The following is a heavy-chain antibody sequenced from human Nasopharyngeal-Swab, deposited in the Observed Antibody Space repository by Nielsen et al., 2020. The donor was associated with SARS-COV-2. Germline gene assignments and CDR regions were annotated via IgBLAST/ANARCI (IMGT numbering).Heavy chain of an antibody. J-gene: IGHJ6*02. CDR1: GYTFISYA. CDR3: ARARGQPHNYYYYGMDV. Sequence: GSVKVSCRASGYTFISYAMNWVRQAPGQGLEWMGWINTNTGNPTYAQGFTGRFVFSLDTSVSTAYLQISSLKAEDTAVYYCARARGQPHNYYYYGMDVWGQGTTVTVSS. V-gene: IGHV7-4-1*02. CDR2: INTNTGNP.